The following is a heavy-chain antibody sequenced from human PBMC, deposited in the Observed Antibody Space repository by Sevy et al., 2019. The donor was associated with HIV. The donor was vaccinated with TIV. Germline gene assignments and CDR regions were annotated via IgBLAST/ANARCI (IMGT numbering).Heavy chain of an antibody. CDR3: TRGGRGIPYCSGGSCYSGY. Sequence: GESLKISCTASGFTFGDYAMSWFRQAPGKGLEWVGFIRSKAYGGTTEYAASVKGRFTISRDDSKSIAYLQMNSLKTEDTAVYYCTRGGRGIPYCSGGSCYSGYWGQGTLVTVSS. CDR2: IRSKAYGGTT. CDR1: GFTFGDYA. V-gene: IGHV3-49*03. D-gene: IGHD2-15*01. J-gene: IGHJ4*02.